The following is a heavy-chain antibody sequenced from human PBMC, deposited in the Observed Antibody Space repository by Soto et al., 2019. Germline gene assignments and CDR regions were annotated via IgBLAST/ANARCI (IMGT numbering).Heavy chain of an antibody. CDR1: GYTFSTHG. D-gene: IGHD2-2*01. CDR2: ISAYSGDS. J-gene: IGHJ4*02. V-gene: IGHV1-18*01. Sequence: ASVKVSCKASGYTFSTHGISWVRQAPGQGLERMGWISAYSGDSNYARKLQGRVTLTTDTSTSTAYMELRSLTSDDTAVYFCARDERGYCSSASCPYFDYWGQGTLVTVSS. CDR3: ARDERGYCSSASCPYFDY.